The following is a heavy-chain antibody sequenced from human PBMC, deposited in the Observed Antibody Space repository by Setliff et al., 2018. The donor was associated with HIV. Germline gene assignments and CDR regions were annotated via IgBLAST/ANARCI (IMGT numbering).Heavy chain of an antibody. D-gene: IGHD3-10*01. CDR2: IIPIFGTA. CDR1: GGTFSSYA. Sequence: SVKVSCKASGGTFSSYAISWVRQAPGQGLEWMGGIIPIFGTANYAQKFQGRVTITTDESTSTAYMELSSLTSDDTAVYFCARVLSVTMIRGAHGYWGQGTLVTVSS. J-gene: IGHJ4*02. CDR3: ARVLSVTMIRGAHGY. V-gene: IGHV1-69*05.